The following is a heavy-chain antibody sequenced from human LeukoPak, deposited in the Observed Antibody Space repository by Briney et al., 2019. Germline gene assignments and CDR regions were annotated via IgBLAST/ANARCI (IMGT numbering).Heavy chain of an antibody. D-gene: IGHD3-3*01. CDR3: ATAGDVLSVGETFFNK. Sequence: PGGSLRLSCAASGFTFSRYWMHWVRQAPGKGPVWVSRIKTDGSTTIYADSVKGRFTISRDNTRNTLYLQMNSLRAEDTGVYYCATAGDVLSVGETFFNKWGQGALVSVSS. CDR1: GFTFSRYW. J-gene: IGHJ4*02. CDR2: IKTDGSTT. V-gene: IGHV3-74*01.